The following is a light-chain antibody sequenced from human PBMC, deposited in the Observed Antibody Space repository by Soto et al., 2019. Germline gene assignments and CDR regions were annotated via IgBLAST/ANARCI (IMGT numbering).Light chain of an antibody. CDR3: QQYYTYPWT. J-gene: IGKJ1*01. Sequence: DIPMTQSPSTRSASVGDRVTITCRASQSISSWLAWYQQRPGKAPKLLIYKASNLESGVPSRFSGSGSGTELTLTISSLHPDDFATYYCQQYYTYPWTFGPGTKVEIK. CDR1: QSISSW. CDR2: KAS. V-gene: IGKV1-5*03.